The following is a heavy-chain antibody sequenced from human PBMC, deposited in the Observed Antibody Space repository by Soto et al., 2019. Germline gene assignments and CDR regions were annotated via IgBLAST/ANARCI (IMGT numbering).Heavy chain of an antibody. V-gene: IGHV3-30*18. Sequence: GGSLRLSCAASGFTFSSYGMHWVRQAPGKGLEWVAVISYDGSNKYYADSVKGRFTISRDNSKNTLYLQMNSLRAEDTAVYYCAKDGGSSRPPYWYFDLWGRGTLVTVSS. J-gene: IGHJ2*01. CDR1: GFTFSSYG. D-gene: IGHD6-13*01. CDR2: ISYDGSNK. CDR3: AKDGGSSRPPYWYFDL.